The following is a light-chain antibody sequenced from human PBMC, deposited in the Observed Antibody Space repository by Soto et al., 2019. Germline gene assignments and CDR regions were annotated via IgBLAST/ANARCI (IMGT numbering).Light chain of an antibody. V-gene: IGKV1-39*01. CDR3: LQTHSLAVA. CDR2: GAS. J-gene: IGKJ4*01. CDR1: QTIGSH. Sequence: IQVTQSPSSLSASVGDRVTITCRASQTIGSHLNWYQQKPGTAPKLLIYGASSLHGGVPSRFSGFGSGTDFTLTISTLRPEDFATYYCLQTHSLAVAFGGGTKVE.